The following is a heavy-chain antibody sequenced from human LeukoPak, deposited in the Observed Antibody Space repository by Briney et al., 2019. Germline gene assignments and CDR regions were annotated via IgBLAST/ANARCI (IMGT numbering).Heavy chain of an antibody. V-gene: IGHV3-23*01. J-gene: IGHJ4*02. CDR2: INGIGGST. CDR1: GFTFSTYA. D-gene: IGHD6-6*01. Sequence: PGGSLRLSCAASGFTFSTYAMSWVRQAPGKGLEWVSAINGIGGSTYYADSVKGRFTISRDNSKNMLYLQMNSLRAEDTAVYYCAKWKYSNSGIDDYWGQGTLVTVSS. CDR3: AKWKYSNSGIDDY.